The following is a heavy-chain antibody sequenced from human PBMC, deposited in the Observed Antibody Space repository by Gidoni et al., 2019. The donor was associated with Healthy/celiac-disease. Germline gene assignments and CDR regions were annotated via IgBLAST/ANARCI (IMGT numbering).Heavy chain of an antibody. CDR1: GFTFISYA. D-gene: IGHD3-22*01. CDR3: AKELSVVVIKGWFDP. J-gene: IGHJ5*02. CDR2: ISGSGGST. V-gene: IGHV3-23*01. Sequence: EVQMLESGGGLVQPGGSLRLSCAASGFTFISYAMSWVRQAQGKGLEGVPVISGSGGSTYHADSVKGRFTISRDNSKNTLYLQMNSLRAEDTAVYYCAKELSVVVIKGWFDPWGQGTLVTVSS.